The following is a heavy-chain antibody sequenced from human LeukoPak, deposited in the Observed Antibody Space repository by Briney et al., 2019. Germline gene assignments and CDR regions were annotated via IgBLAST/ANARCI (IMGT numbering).Heavy chain of an antibody. CDR3: ARDGVLNFNWFDP. Sequence: GGSLRLSCAASGFTFSSYSMNWVRQAPGKGLEWVSSISSSSSYIYYADSVKGRFTISRDNAKNSLYLQMNSLRAEDTAVYYCARDGVLNFNWFDPWGLGTLVTVSS. CDR2: ISSSSSYI. CDR1: GFTFSSYS. V-gene: IGHV3-21*01. J-gene: IGHJ5*02. D-gene: IGHD1-20*01.